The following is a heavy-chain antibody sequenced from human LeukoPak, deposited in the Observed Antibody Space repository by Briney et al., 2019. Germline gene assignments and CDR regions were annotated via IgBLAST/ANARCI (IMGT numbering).Heavy chain of an antibody. CDR2: INPSGGST. J-gene: IGHJ2*01. D-gene: IGHD1-26*01. V-gene: IGHV1-46*01. Sequence: ASVKVSCKASGYTFTNYYIHWVRQAPGQGLEWMGLINPSGGSTSYAQKFQGRVTMTRDMSTSTVYMELSSLRSEDTAVYYCARGPRPWELLDWYFDLWGRGTLVTVSS. CDR1: GYTFTNYY. CDR3: ARGPRPWELLDWYFDL.